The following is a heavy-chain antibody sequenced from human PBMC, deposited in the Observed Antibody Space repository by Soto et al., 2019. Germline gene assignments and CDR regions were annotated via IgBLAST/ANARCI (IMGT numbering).Heavy chain of an antibody. V-gene: IGHV5-10-1*01. CDR1: GYSFTNYW. D-gene: IGHD3-10*01. CDR3: ARRSGYHDY. Sequence: GESLKISCKGSGYSFTNYWISWVRQMPGKGLEWMGRIDPSDSYTNYSPSFQGHVTISVDKSTSTAYLQWSTLKASDTAMYYCARRSGYHDYWGQGTLVTVSS. J-gene: IGHJ4*02. CDR2: IDPSDSYT.